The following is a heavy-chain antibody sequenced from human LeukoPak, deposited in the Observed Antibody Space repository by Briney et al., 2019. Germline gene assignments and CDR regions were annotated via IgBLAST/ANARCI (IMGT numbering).Heavy chain of an antibody. D-gene: IGHD6-13*01. CDR3: AKLRSSWTDFDY. J-gene: IGHJ4*02. Sequence: GGSLRLSCAASGFTFSNYAVSWVRHIPGKGLEWVSSISASGGSKYNADSVKGRVTISRDNSKNTLYLRMSSLRVEHTAVYYCAKLRSSWTDFDYWGQGTLVAVSS. V-gene: IGHV3-23*01. CDR2: ISASGGSK. CDR1: GFTFSNYA.